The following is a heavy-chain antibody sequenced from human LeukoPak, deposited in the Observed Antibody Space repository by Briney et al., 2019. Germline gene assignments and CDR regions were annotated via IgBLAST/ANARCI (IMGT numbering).Heavy chain of an antibody. CDR2: INHSGST. CDR1: GGSFSGYY. Sequence: PSETLSLTCAVYGGSFSGYYWSWIRQPPGKGLEWIGEINHSGSTNYNPSLKSRVTISVDTSKNQFSLKLSSVTAADTAVYYCARVGMVTAKDYWGQGTLVTVSS. CDR3: ARVGMVTAKDY. D-gene: IGHD2-21*02. V-gene: IGHV4-34*01. J-gene: IGHJ4*02.